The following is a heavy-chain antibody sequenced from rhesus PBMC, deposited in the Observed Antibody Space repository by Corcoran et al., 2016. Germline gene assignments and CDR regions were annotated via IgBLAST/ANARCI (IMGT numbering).Heavy chain of an antibody. V-gene: IGHV4-147*01. J-gene: IGHJ4*01. CDR1: GGSFSSYW. Sequence: QVQLQESGPGLVKPSETLSLTCAVSGGSFSSYWWGWSRQPPGKGLEWIGRINGSSGNTEYNPSLTSRATMSRDTSKNHFSLKLSSVTAADTAVYYCAREGNTIFGVVTHIDYWGQGVLVTVSS. D-gene: IGHD3-3*01. CDR3: AREGNTIFGVVTHIDY. CDR2: INGSSGNT.